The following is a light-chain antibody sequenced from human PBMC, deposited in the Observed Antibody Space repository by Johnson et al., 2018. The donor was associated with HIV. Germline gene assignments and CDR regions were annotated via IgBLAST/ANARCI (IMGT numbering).Light chain of an antibody. V-gene: IGLV1-51*02. J-gene: IGLJ1*01. CDR3: GTWDSSLSAGFYV. CDR2: ENN. Sequence: QSVLTQPPSVSAAPGQKVTISCSGSSSNIGNNYVSWYQQLPGTAPKLLIYENNKRPSGTPDRFSGSQSGTSATLGITGLQTGDEADYYCGTWDSSLSAGFYVFGTGTKVTVL. CDR1: SSNIGNNY.